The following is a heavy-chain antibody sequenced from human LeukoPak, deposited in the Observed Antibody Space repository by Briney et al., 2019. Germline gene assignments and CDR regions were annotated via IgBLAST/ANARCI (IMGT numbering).Heavy chain of an antibody. CDR3: ATPDCSSTSCYEGDAFDI. V-gene: IGHV4-59*12. CDR2: IHYSGST. Sequence: PSETLSLTCTVSGGSISSYYWSWIRQPPGKGLEWIGYIHYSGSTNYSPSLKSRVTISIDTSKNQFSLKLSSVTAADTAVYYCATPDCSSTSCYEGDAFDIWGQGTMVTVSS. D-gene: IGHD2-2*01. CDR1: GGSISSYY. J-gene: IGHJ3*02.